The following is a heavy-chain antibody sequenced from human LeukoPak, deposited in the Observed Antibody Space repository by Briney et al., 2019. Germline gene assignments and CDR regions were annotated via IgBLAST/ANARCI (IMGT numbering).Heavy chain of an antibody. V-gene: IGHV3-21*01. Sequence: GGSLRLSCAASGFTFSSYSMNWVRQAPGKGLEWVSSISSSSSYIYYADSVKGRFTISRDNAKNSLYLQMNSLRAEDTAVYYCARDDSLWFGESFDYWGQGTLVTVSS. D-gene: IGHD3-10*01. J-gene: IGHJ4*02. CDR3: ARDDSLWFGESFDY. CDR1: GFTFSSYS. CDR2: ISSSSSYI.